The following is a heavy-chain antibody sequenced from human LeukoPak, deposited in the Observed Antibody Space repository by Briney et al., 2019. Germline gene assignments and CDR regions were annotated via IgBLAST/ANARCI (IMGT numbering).Heavy chain of an antibody. CDR2: IYYSGST. D-gene: IGHD3-10*01. V-gene: IGHV4-61*01. CDR1: GGSISSGSYY. Sequence: SQTLSLTCTVSGGSISSGSYYWSWIRQPPWKGLEWIGYIYYSGSTNYNPSLKSRVTISVDTSKNQFSLKLSSVTAADTAVYYCARGIVRFGELLYLLNWGQGTLVTVSS. J-gene: IGHJ4*02. CDR3: ARGIVRFGELLYLLN.